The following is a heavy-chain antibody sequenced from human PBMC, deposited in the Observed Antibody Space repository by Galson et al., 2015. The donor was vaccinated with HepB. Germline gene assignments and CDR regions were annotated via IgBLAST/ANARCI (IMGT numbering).Heavy chain of an antibody. D-gene: IGHD2-15*01. Sequence: SVKVSCKASGGTFSSYAISWVRQAPGQGLEWMGGIIPIFGTANYAQKFQGRVTITADESTSTAYMELSSLRSEDTAVYYCAADYYCSGGSCYYTHPYYFDYWGQGTLVTVSS. CDR2: IIPIFGTA. CDR3: AADYYCSGGSCYYTHPYYFDY. V-gene: IGHV1-69*13. J-gene: IGHJ4*02. CDR1: GGTFSSYA.